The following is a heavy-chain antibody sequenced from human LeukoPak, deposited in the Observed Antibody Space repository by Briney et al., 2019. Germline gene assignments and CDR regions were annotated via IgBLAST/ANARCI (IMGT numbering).Heavy chain of an antibody. CDR3: ARSIPPDF. Sequence: LAGGSLRLSCVPSGFTFTTYAMNWVRQAPGKGLEWVSGITSGGRTYYADSVKGQFTISRDSSKNTLYLQMTSLRADDTALYYCARSIPPDFWGRGTLVTVSS. D-gene: IGHD1-26*01. CDR1: GFTFTTYA. CDR2: ITSGGRT. V-gene: IGHV3-23*01. J-gene: IGHJ4*02.